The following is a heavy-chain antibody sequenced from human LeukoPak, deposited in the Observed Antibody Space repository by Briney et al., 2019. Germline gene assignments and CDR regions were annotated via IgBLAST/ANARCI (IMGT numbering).Heavy chain of an antibody. D-gene: IGHD3-3*01. Sequence: GGSLRLSCAASRFTFSNYWMHWVRQAPGKGLVYVSRINSDGSSTSHADSVKGRFTISRDNAKNTLYLQMNSLRAEDTAVYYCARGRGYYSSDAFDIWGQRTMVTVSS. CDR3: ARGRGYYSSDAFDI. CDR2: INSDGSST. V-gene: IGHV3-74*01. J-gene: IGHJ3*02. CDR1: RFTFSNYW.